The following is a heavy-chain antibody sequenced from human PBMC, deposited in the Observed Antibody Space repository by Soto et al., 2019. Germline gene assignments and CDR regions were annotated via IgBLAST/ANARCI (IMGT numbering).Heavy chain of an antibody. CDR1: GFTFSSYG. J-gene: IGHJ3*02. D-gene: IGHD5-12*01. V-gene: IGHV3-33*01. Sequence: QVQLVESGGGVVQPGRSLRLSCAASGFTFSSYGMHWVRQAPGKGLEWVAVIWYDGSNKYYADSVKGRFTISRDNSKNTLYRQMNSLRAEDTAVYYCATSPGYSGYDGPAFDIWGQGTMVTVSS. CDR2: IWYDGSNK. CDR3: ATSPGYSGYDGPAFDI.